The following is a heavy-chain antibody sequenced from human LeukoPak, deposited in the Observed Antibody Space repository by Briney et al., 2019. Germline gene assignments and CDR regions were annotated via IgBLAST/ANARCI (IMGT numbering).Heavy chain of an antibody. V-gene: IGHV3-21*01. CDR2: ISDDGKYI. Sequence: PGGSLRLSCAASGFTFSRYSMNWVRQAPGKGLEWVSSISDDGKYIYYADSVKGRFSISRDNAKNSLYLQMNSLRAEDTAVYYCARRPGLRAFPLFYGMDVWGQGTTVTVSS. CDR3: ARRPGLRAFPLFYGMDV. J-gene: IGHJ6*02. D-gene: IGHD5-12*01. CDR1: GFTFSRYS.